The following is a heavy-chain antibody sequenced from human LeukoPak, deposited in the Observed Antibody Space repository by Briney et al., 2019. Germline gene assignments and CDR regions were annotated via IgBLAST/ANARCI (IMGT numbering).Heavy chain of an antibody. Sequence: PGGSLRLSCAASGFTFSSYSMNWVCQAPGKGLEWVSSISSSSSYIYYADSVKGRFTISRDNAKNSLFLQMNSLRGEDTAVYYCARDKVGGSMAGSNFDYWGQGTLVTVSS. CDR3: ARDKVGGSMAGSNFDY. CDR1: GFTFSSYS. CDR2: ISSSSSYI. D-gene: IGHD6-19*01. J-gene: IGHJ4*02. V-gene: IGHV3-21*01.